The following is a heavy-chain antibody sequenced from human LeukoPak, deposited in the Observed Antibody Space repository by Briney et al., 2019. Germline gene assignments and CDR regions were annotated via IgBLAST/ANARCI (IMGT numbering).Heavy chain of an antibody. CDR1: GFTFSSYA. CDR3: AKDNPPIIIGTMVRGENCNWFDP. Sequence: PGGSLRLSCAASGFTFSSYALSWVRQAPGKGLEWVSAISGSGGSTYYADSVKGRFTISRDNSKNTLYLQMNSLRAEDTAVYYCAKDNPPIIIGTMVRGENCNWFDPWGQGTLVTVSS. V-gene: IGHV3-23*01. D-gene: IGHD3-10*01. J-gene: IGHJ5*02. CDR2: ISGSGGST.